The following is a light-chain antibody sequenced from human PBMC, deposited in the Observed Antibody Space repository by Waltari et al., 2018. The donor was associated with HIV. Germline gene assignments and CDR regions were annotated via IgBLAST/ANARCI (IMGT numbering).Light chain of an antibody. Sequence: QSALTQPASVSGSPGQSISISCTGTSSDVGAYNYVSWYQQHPGQAPKLIIYDVNDRPSGISIRFSGSKSGNTASLTISGLQAEDEADYYCSSYTGSDTLLGVFGTGTKVTVL. V-gene: IGLV2-14*01. CDR2: DVN. CDR3: SSYTGSDTLLGV. J-gene: IGLJ1*01. CDR1: SSDVGAYNY.